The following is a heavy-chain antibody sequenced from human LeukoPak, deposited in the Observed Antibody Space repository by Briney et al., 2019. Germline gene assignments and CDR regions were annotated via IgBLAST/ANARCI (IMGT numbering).Heavy chain of an antibody. CDR2: ISAYNDNT. V-gene: IGHV1-18*01. CDR3: ARDDSSGYYYNWFDP. Sequence: ASVKVSCKASGYTLTNYGVSWVRQAPGQGLEWMGWISAYNDNTNYAQKLQGRVTMTTDTSTSTAYMELRSLRSDDTAVYYCARDDSSGYYYNWFDPWGQGTLVTVSS. CDR1: GYTLTNYG. J-gene: IGHJ5*02. D-gene: IGHD3-22*01.